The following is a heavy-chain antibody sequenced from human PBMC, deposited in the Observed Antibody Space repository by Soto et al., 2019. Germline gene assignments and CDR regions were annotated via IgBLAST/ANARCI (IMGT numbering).Heavy chain of an antibody. Sequence: TLSLTCTVSGGSISSGCDDWSWIRQHPGKGLEWIGYIYYSGSTYYNPSLKSRVTISVDTSKNQFSLNLSFVTAADTAVYYCATMGTPATGLYYFDYWGQGTLVTVSS. CDR1: GGSISSGCDD. D-gene: IGHD2-15*01. CDR2: IYYSGST. J-gene: IGHJ4*02. CDR3: ATMGTPATGLYYFDY. V-gene: IGHV4-30-4*08.